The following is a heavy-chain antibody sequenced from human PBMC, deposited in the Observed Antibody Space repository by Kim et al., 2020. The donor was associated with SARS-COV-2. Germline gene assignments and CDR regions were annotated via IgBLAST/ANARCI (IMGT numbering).Heavy chain of an antibody. CDR3: ASRGPAEGGRFFGFDP. D-gene: IGHD2-2*01. V-gene: IGHV1-69*13. J-gene: IGHJ5*02. Sequence: SVKVSCKASGGTFSSYAISWVRQAPGQGLEWMGGIIPIFGTANYAQKFQGRVTITADESTSTAYMELSSLRSEDTAVYYCASRGPAEGGRFFGFDPWGQGTLVTVSS. CDR2: IIPIFGTA. CDR1: GGTFSSYA.